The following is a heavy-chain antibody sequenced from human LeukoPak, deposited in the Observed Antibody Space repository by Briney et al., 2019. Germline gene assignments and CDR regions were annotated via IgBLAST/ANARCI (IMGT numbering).Heavy chain of an antibody. CDR3: VREDRNDAFDI. J-gene: IGHJ3*02. CDR1: GFTFNTFE. CDR2: IGSSGSPI. V-gene: IGHV3-48*03. Sequence: GGSLRLSCVASGFTFNTFEMSWVRRAPGKSLEWVSYIGSSGSPIFYADSVKGRFTVSRDNAKNSLYLHMNSLRAEDTALYYCVREDRNDAFDIWGQGTLVTVSS. D-gene: IGHD1-14*01.